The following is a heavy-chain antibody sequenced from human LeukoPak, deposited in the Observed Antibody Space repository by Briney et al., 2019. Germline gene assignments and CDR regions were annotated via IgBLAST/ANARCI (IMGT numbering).Heavy chain of an antibody. D-gene: IGHD1-26*01. V-gene: IGHV3-30*04. CDR3: ARDLGSGSYLLV. CDR1: GFTFSSYA. CDR2: ISYDGSNK. J-gene: IGHJ4*02. Sequence: PGGSLRLSCAASGFTFSSYAMHWVRQAPGKGLEWVAVISYDGSNKYYADSVKGRFTISRDNSKNTLYLQMNSLRAEDTAVYYCARDLGSGSYLLVWGQGTLVTVSS.